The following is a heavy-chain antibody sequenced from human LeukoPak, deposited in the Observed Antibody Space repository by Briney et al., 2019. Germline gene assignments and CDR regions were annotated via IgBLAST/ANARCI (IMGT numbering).Heavy chain of an antibody. V-gene: IGHV3-23*01. CDR1: GFTFTSYA. J-gene: IGHJ5*02. Sequence: PGGSLRLSCAASGFTFTSYAMSWVRQGPGKGLEWVAFISGTGYSTYYADSVKGRFIISRDNSKNTLYLQMSSLRVEDTAVYYCTRGVGNGYSGYGFRWFDPWGQGTPVSVSS. CDR3: TRGVGNGYSGYGFRWFDP. D-gene: IGHD5-12*01. CDR2: ISGTGYST.